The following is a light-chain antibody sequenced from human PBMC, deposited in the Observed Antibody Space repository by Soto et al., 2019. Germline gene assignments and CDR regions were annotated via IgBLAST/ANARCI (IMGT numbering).Light chain of an antibody. J-gene: IGKJ5*01. Sequence: EIVFTQSPATLSLSPGESATLSCRASQSISTYLAWYQQKPGQAPSLLISDASKRATGVPARFSGSGSGTDFTLTITSLEPDDFVVYYCLHRSDWPPGNTFGHGTRLEI. CDR2: DAS. CDR1: QSISTY. V-gene: IGKV3-11*01. CDR3: LHRSDWPPGNT.